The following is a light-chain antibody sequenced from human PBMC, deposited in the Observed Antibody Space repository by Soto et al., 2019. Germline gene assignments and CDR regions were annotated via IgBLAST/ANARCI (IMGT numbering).Light chain of an antibody. J-gene: IGKJ1*01. Sequence: ITQSPGTLSVSPRDRALISRRASHSVNSNLAWYQQRPGQPPRLLIYDASTRASDVPGRFSGSGSGREFTLTISSLQSEDFAIYSCHQYNSWPWTFGQGTKVDI. CDR2: DAS. CDR1: HSVNSN. V-gene: IGKV3-15*01. CDR3: HQYNSWPWT.